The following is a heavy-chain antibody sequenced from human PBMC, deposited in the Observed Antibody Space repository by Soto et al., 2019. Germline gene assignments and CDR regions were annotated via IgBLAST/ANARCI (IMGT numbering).Heavy chain of an antibody. CDR1: GESFSAYQ. V-gene: IGHV4-34*01. CDR3: ARDAADLGLDY. CDR2: INHSGGT. D-gene: IGHD6-25*01. J-gene: IGHJ4*02. Sequence: PSETLSLTCAVYGESFSAYQWSWIRQPPGKGLEWIGRINHSGGTKYNPSLKSRVTISIDTPKHQFSLNLTSVTAADTALYYCARDAADLGLDYWGQGTLVTVSS.